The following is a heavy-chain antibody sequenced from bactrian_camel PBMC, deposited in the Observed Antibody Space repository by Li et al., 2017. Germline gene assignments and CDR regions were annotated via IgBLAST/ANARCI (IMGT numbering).Heavy chain of an antibody. V-gene: IGHV3S40*01. Sequence: VQLVESGGGLVQPGGSLRLSCAASGFTFSNYFMYWVRQAPGKGLEWVSMITTGGSTYYADSVKGRFTISRDNAQSMVYLQLNSLKTEDMAMYYCTSSDRSWDMGYWGQGTQVTVS. CDR3: TSSDRSWDMGY. CDR2: ITTGGST. CDR1: GFTFSNYF. D-gene: IGHD2*01. J-gene: IGHJ6*01.